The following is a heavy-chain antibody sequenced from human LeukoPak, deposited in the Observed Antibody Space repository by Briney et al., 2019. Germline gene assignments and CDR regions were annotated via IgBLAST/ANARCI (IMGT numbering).Heavy chain of an antibody. V-gene: IGHV7-4-1*02. CDR3: ARASRAGNIYGGNSWWRDYYYYYMDV. J-gene: IGHJ6*03. D-gene: IGHD4-23*01. CDR2: INTNTGNP. Sequence: GASVKVSCKASGYTFTSYAMNWVRQAPGQGLEWMGWINTNTGNPTYAQGFTGRFVFSLDTSVSTAYLQISSLKAEDTAVYYCARASRAGNIYGGNSWWRDYYYYYMDVWGKGTTVTVSS. CDR1: GYTFTSYA.